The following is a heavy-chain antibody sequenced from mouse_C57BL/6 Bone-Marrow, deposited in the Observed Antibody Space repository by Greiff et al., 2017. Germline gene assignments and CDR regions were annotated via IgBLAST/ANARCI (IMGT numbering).Heavy chain of an antibody. V-gene: IGHV5-15*01. J-gene: IGHJ4*01. CDR3: ARRHYAMDY. Sequence: EVHLVESGGGLVQPGGSLKLSCAASGFTFSDYGMAWVRQAPRKGPEWVAFISNLAYSIYYADTVTGRFTISRENAKNTLYLEMSSLRSEDTAMYYCARRHYAMDYWGQGTSVTVSS. CDR2: ISNLAYSI. CDR1: GFTFSDYG.